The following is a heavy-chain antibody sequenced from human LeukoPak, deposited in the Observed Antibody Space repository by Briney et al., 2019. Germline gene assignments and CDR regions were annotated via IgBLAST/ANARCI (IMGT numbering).Heavy chain of an antibody. J-gene: IGHJ4*02. V-gene: IGHV3-30-3*01. CDR3: ARELGYCSDGTCYPLGGVDY. D-gene: IGHD2-15*01. CDR2: MSFVGNNK. CDR1: GFTFSSYV. Sequence: GGSLRLSCAVSGFTFSSYVVHWVRQAPGKGLEWVAVMSFVGNNKYYADSVKGRFTISRDNSQNTLYLQMNSLRAEDTAVYYCARELGYCSDGTCYPLGGVDYWGQGTLVTVSS.